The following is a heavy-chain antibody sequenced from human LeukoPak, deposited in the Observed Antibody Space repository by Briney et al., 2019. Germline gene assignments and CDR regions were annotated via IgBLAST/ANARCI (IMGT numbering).Heavy chain of an antibody. CDR2: MNPNSGNT. CDR1: GYTFTSYD. D-gene: IGHD3-22*01. CDR3: ARGDRSFDAFDI. Sequence: ASVKVSCKASGYTFTSYDINWVRQATGRGLEWMGWMNPNSGNTGYAQKFQGRVTMTRNTSISTAYMELSSLRSEDTAVYYCARGDRSFDAFDIWGQGTMVTVSS. V-gene: IGHV1-8*01. J-gene: IGHJ3*02.